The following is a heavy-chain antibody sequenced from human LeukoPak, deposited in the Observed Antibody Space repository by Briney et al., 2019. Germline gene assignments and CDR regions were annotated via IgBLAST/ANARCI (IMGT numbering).Heavy chain of an antibody. V-gene: IGHV4-4*07. J-gene: IGHJ3*02. CDR2: IYTSGST. D-gene: IGHD1-7*01. CDR1: GGSIRSYY. Sequence: SETLSLTCSVSGGSIRSYYWSWIRQPPGKGLEWIGRIYTSGSTNYNPSLKSRVTMSVDTSKNQFSLKLSSVTAADTAVYYCARDRITGTDDAFDIWGQGTMVTVSS. CDR3: ARDRITGTDDAFDI.